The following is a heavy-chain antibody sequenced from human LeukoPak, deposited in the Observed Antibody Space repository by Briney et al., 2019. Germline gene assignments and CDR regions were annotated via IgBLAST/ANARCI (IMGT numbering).Heavy chain of an antibody. CDR3: ARDLGITCISTSCPPDY. D-gene: IGHD2-2*01. CDR2: INSNTGGT. V-gene: IGHV1-2*02. CDR1: GYIFTDYF. Sequence: GASVKVSCKASGYIFTDYFVHWVRQAPGQGLEWMGWINSNTGGTNYVQEFQGRVTMTRDTSISTLYMELSSLRSDDTAVYYCARDLGITCISTSCPPDYWGQGTLVTVSS. J-gene: IGHJ4*02.